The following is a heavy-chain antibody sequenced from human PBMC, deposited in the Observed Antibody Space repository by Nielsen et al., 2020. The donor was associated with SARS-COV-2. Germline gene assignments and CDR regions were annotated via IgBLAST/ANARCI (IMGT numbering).Heavy chain of an antibody. CDR2: MNPNSGNT. CDR1: GYTFTSYD. J-gene: IGHJ6*02. V-gene: IGHV1-8*01. CDR3: ARGKLTATVFNYYYGMDV. Sequence: ASVKVSCKASGYTFTSYDINWVRQATGQGLEWMGWMNPNSGNTSYAQKFQGRVTMTRNTSISTAYMELSSLRSEDTAVYYCARGKLTATVFNYYYGMDVWGQGTTVTVSS. D-gene: IGHD5-18*01.